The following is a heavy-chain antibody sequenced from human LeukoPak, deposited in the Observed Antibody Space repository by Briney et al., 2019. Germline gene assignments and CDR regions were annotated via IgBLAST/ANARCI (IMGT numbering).Heavy chain of an antibody. CDR2: ISGSGGST. CDR1: GFTFSSYA. CDR3: AKDRFASYYDSSGYYGFDY. D-gene: IGHD3-22*01. V-gene: IGHV3-23*01. Sequence: GSLRLSCAASGFTFSSYAMSWVRQAPGKGLEWVSAISGSGGSTYYADSVKGRFTISRDNSKNTLYLQMNSLRAEDTAVYYCAKDRFASYYDSSGYYGFDYWGQGTLVTVSS. J-gene: IGHJ4*02.